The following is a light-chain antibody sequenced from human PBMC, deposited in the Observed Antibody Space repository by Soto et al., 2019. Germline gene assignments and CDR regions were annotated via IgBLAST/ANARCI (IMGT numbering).Light chain of an antibody. Sequence: AIQVTQSPSSLSASVGDTVTITCRASQGISSAFAWYQQKPGKVPRLLIYDVFNLQGGVPSRFSGSGSGTDFTLTISRLQPEDFATYYCQQLETCPLTFGQGTRLEVK. CDR2: DVF. J-gene: IGKJ5*01. V-gene: IGKV1-13*02. CDR3: QQLETCPLT. CDR1: QGISSA.